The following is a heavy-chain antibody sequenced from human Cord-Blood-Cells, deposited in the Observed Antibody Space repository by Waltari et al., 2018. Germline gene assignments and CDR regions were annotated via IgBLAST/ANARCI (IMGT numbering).Heavy chain of an antibody. CDR2: IYYSGRT. CDR1: GGSISSSSYY. J-gene: IGHJ3*02. D-gene: IGHD2-15*01. CDR3: ARVVAATPAFDI. Sequence: QLQLQESGPGLVKPSETLSLTCTVSGGSISSSSYYWGWIRQPPGKGLEWIGSIYYSGRTYYNPSLKSLVTISVDTSKIQFSLKLSSVTAADTAVYYCARVVAATPAFDIWGQGTMVTVSS. V-gene: IGHV4-39*07.